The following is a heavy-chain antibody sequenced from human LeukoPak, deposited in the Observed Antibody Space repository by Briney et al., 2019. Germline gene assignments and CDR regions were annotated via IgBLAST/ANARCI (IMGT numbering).Heavy chain of an antibody. J-gene: IGHJ4*02. CDR1: GGTFSSYA. CDR3: ARAARGYSGYDAGFDY. D-gene: IGHD5-12*01. Sequence: GASVKVSCKASGGTFSSYAISWVRQAPGQGLEWVGGIIPIFGTANYAQKFQGRVTITADKSTSTAYMELSSLRSEDTAVYYCARAARGYSGYDAGFDYWGQGTLVTVSS. V-gene: IGHV1-69*06. CDR2: IIPIFGTA.